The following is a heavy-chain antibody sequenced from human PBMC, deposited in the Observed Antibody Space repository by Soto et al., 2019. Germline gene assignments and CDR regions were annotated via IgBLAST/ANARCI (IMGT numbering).Heavy chain of an antibody. Sequence: SVKVSCKASGGTFSSYAISWVRQAPGQGLEWMGGIIPIFGTANYAQKFQGRVTITADESTSTAYMELSSLRSEDTAVYYCARDPDGYSSSWYADYYYGMDVWGQGTTVTVSS. J-gene: IGHJ6*02. D-gene: IGHD6-13*01. CDR2: IIPIFGTA. CDR3: ARDPDGYSSSWYADYYYGMDV. V-gene: IGHV1-69*13. CDR1: GGTFSSYA.